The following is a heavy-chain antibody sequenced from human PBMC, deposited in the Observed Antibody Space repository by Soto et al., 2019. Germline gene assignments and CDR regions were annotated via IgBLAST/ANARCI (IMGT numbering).Heavy chain of an antibody. CDR1: GYTFSNFG. V-gene: IGHV1-18*01. Sequence: QVQLVQSGPEVRQPGASVKVSCKASGYTFSNFGVAWVRQAPGKGLEWMAWISINNGNTNVAQRFQGRMTMTTDTSTSTAYMELRSLRSDDTAVYFCSRLQHWTDGVNYYNYMDVWGNGATVTVS. J-gene: IGHJ6*03. CDR3: SRLQHWTDGVNYYNYMDV. D-gene: IGHD2-8*01. CDR2: ISINNGNT.